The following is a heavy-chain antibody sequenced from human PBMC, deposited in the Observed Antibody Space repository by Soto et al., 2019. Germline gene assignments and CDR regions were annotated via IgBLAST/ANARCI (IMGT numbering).Heavy chain of an antibody. V-gene: IGHV1-69*02. CDR1: GGTFSSYT. Sequence: SVKVSCKASGGTFSSYTISWVRQAPGQGLEWMGRIIPILGITNYAQKFQGRVTITADKSTSTAYMELSSLRSEDTAVYYCARVVISYPLDMDVWGKGTTVTVS. CDR2: IIPILGIT. CDR3: ARVVISYPLDMDV. J-gene: IGHJ6*03. D-gene: IGHD2-15*01.